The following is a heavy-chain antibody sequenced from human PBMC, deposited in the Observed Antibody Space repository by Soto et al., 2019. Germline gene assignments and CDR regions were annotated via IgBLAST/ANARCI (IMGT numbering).Heavy chain of an antibody. V-gene: IGHV3-11*06. Sequence: LRLSFAASGXTFSDYYMSWIRQAPGKGLEWVSYISSSSSYTNYADSVKGRFTISRDNARNSLYLQMNSLRAEDTAVYYCARFGYSSSWYDQGFDYWGQGTLVTVSS. D-gene: IGHD6-13*01. CDR3: ARFGYSSSWYDQGFDY. J-gene: IGHJ4*02. CDR2: ISSSSSYT. CDR1: GXTFSDYY.